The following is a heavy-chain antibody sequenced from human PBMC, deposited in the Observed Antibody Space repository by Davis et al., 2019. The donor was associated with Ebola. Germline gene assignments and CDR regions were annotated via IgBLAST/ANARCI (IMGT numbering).Heavy chain of an antibody. CDR3: ARGETHHTLAYYYYGMDV. Sequence: ASVKVSCKASGYTFTSYDINWVRQATGQGLEWMGWMNPNRGNTGYAQKFQGRVTMTRDTSISTAYMVLSRLRSDDTAVDYCARGETHHTLAYYYYGMDVWGQGTTVTVSS. D-gene: IGHD3-3*02. J-gene: IGHJ6*02. V-gene: IGHV1-8*01. CDR2: MNPNRGNT. CDR1: GYTFTSYD.